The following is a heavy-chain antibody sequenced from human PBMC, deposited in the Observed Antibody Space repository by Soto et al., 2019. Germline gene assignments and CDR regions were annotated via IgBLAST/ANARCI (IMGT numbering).Heavy chain of an antibody. CDR1: GYSFTNYW. J-gene: IGHJ6*03. V-gene: IGHV5-51*01. Sequence: GESLKISCKGSGYSFTNYWIGWVRQMPGKGLEWMGIINPGDSDTRYSPSFQGQVTISADRSISTAYLQWSSLKASDTAIYYCARRVRDLVVVPAADYYYMDVWGKGTTVTVSS. D-gene: IGHD2-2*01. CDR2: INPGDSDT. CDR3: ARRVRDLVVVPAADYYYMDV.